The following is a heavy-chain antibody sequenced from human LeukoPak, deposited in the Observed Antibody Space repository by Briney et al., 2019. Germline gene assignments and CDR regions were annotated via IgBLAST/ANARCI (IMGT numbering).Heavy chain of an antibody. CDR1: GFTFSSYS. D-gene: IGHD2-2*02. Sequence: GGSLRLSCEVSGFTFSSYSMNWVRQAPGKGLEWVSYISSRSRTKYYADSVKGRFTISRDNAKNSLNLQMNSLRDEDTAVYYCVTRYSPQDLDYWGQGTLVTVSS. J-gene: IGHJ4*02. CDR3: VTRYSPQDLDY. V-gene: IGHV3-48*02. CDR2: ISSRSRTK.